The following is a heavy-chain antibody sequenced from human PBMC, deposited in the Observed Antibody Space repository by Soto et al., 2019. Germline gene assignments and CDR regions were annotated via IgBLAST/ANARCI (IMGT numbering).Heavy chain of an antibody. CDR3: ARLSGDSYFYYGMDV. CDR2: IIPIFGTA. Sequence: QLVQSGGEVKKPGSSVKVSCKASRGTFSSSVISWVRQAPGQGLEWMGGIIPIFGTANYAQKFQGRVTITADESTSTAYMELRSLRSEDTAVYYCARLSGDSYFYYGMDVWGQGTTVTVSS. CDR1: RGTFSSSV. V-gene: IGHV1-69*12. J-gene: IGHJ6*02. D-gene: IGHD2-21*02.